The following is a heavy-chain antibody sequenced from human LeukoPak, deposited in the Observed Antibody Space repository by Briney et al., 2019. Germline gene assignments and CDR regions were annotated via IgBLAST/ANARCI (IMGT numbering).Heavy chain of an antibody. CDR1: GCTFSSYA. CDR2: IRESGRDT. CDR3: ARVRYCSSTSCYYGMDV. J-gene: IGHJ6*02. D-gene: IGHD2-2*01. Sequence: GGSLRLSCAASGCTFSSYAMSWVRQAPGKGLEWVSAIRESGRDTYYTDSVKARFTISRDNSRDTLYLQMNSLRAEDTAVYYCARVRYCSSTSCYYGMDVWGQGTTVTVSS. V-gene: IGHV3-23*01.